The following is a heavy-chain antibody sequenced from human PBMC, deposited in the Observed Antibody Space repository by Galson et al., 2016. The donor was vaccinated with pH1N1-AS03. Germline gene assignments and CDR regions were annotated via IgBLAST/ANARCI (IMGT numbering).Heavy chain of an antibody. CDR3: ARDRDGSDYFDS. CDR1: GFTLSNYW. CDR2: INSDGSYT. D-gene: IGHD5-24*01. J-gene: IGHJ4*02. Sequence: SLRLSCASSGFTLSNYWMHWVRQAPGKGLVWVPRINSDGSYTNYADSVWGRFTISRDNARNSLYLQMDSLRAEDTAVYYCARDRDGSDYFDSWGQGTLVTVSS. V-gene: IGHV3-74*01.